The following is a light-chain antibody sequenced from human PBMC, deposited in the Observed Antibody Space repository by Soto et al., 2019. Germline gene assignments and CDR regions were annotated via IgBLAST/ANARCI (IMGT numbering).Light chain of an antibody. V-gene: IGKV3-15*01. CDR3: QQYNNWPIT. J-gene: IGKJ5*01. Sequence: IVMTQSPATLSVSPGERATLYCRASQNILSNLAWYQQKPGQAPRLLIYGASTRATGIPARFSGSGSGTEFTLTISSLQSEDFEVYYCQQYNNWPITFGQGTRLEIK. CDR1: QNILSN. CDR2: GAS.